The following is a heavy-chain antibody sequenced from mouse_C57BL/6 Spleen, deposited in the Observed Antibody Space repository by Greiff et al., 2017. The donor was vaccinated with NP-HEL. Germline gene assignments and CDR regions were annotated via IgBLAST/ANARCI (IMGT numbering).Heavy chain of an antibody. CDR1: GYTFTSYW. D-gene: IGHD2-4*01. V-gene: IGHV1-72*01. CDR2: IDPNSGGT. CDR3: ARGSIYYDYDGYAMDY. J-gene: IGHJ4*01. Sequence: QVQLKQPGAELVKPGASVKLSCKASGYTFTSYWMHWVKQRPGRGLEWIGRIDPNSGGTKYNEKFKSKATLTVDKPSSTAYMQLSSLTSEDSAVYYCARGSIYYDYDGYAMDYWGQGTSVTVSS.